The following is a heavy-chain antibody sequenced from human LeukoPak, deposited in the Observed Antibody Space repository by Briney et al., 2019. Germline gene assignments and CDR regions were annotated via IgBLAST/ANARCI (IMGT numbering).Heavy chain of an antibody. CDR1: GGSISSSSYY. CDR2: IYYSGST. J-gene: IGHJ4*02. CDR3: ARVTGPKNSLFDY. D-gene: IGHD1-14*01. Sequence: SETLSLTCTVSGGSISSSSYYWGWIRQPPGKGLEWIGSIYYSGSTYYNPSLKSRVTISVDTSKNQFSLKLSSVTAADTAVYYCARVTGPKNSLFDYWGQGTLVTVSS. V-gene: IGHV4-39*07.